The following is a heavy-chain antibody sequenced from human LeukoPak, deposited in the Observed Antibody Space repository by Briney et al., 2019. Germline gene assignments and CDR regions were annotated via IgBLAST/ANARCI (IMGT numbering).Heavy chain of an antibody. Sequence: SETLSLTCTVSGGPISIYSWSWIRQPPGQGLEWIGYIYYSGNTNYNPSLKSRVTISRDTSKNQFSLKLSSVTAADTAMYYCARLGANGSGWYVLLWGQGTLVTVSS. D-gene: IGHD6-19*01. CDR2: IYYSGNT. V-gene: IGHV4-59*01. CDR1: GGPISIYS. J-gene: IGHJ4*02. CDR3: ARLGANGSGWYVLL.